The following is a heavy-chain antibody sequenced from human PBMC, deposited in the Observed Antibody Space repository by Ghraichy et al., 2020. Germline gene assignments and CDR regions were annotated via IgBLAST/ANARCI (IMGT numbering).Heavy chain of an antibody. V-gene: IGHV3-53*01. Sequence: GGSLRLSCAASGFTVSNNYMNWVRQAPGKGLEWVSVIYSAGRTYYADSVKGRFTISRDSSKNTLYLQMNSLRVDDTAVYFCARLPNGGSSWDSWGQGSQVTVSS. CDR1: GFTVSNNY. J-gene: IGHJ4*02. CDR3: ARLPNGGSSWDS. CDR2: IYSAGRT. D-gene: IGHD6-13*01.